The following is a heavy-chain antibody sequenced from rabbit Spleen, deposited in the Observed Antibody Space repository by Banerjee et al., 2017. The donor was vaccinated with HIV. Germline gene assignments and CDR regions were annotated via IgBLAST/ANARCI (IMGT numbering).Heavy chain of an antibody. D-gene: IGHD8-1*01. Sequence: QEQLEESGGDLVKPGASLTLTCKASGLDFSSRYWICWVRQAPGKGLEWIGSIYTGSGSTWYASWVNGRFTISNPSSPTVTLQMTSLTAADTATYFCARSNEAGSGLSLWGPGNLVTVS. J-gene: IGHJ4*01. CDR3: ARSNEAGSGLSL. V-gene: IGHV1S45*01. CDR1: GLDFSSRYW. CDR2: IYTGSGST.